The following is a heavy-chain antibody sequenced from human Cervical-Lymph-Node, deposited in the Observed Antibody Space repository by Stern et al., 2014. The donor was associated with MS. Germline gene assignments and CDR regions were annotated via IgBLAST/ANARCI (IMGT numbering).Heavy chain of an antibody. CDR1: GFTFSSYA. CDR3: VKDSSYDYVWGSFPFDY. CDR2: ISGTGGNT. J-gene: IGHJ4*02. V-gene: IGHV3-23*04. Sequence: EDQLVESGGGLVQPGGSLGVSCAASGFTFSSYAMTWVRQAPGKGLEGVSRISGTGGNTNYADSVKGRFTISRDDSKNTLYLQMNSLRAEDTAVYYCVKDSSYDYVWGSFPFDYWGQGTLVTVSS. D-gene: IGHD3-16*01.